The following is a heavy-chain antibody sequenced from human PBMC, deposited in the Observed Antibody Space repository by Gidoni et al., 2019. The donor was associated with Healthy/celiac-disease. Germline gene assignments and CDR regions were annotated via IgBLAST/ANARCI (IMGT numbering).Heavy chain of an antibody. J-gene: IGHJ4*02. V-gene: IGHV1-69*01. D-gene: IGHD3-22*01. CDR3: ARERPYDSSGHYTGYFDY. Sequence: QVQLVQSGAEVKKPGSSVKVSCKASGGTFSSYAISWVRQAPGQGLEWMGGIIPIFGTANYAQKFQGRVTITADESTSTAYMELSSLRSEDTAVYYCARERPYDSSGHYTGYFDYWGQGTLVTVSS. CDR1: GGTFSSYA. CDR2: IIPIFGTA.